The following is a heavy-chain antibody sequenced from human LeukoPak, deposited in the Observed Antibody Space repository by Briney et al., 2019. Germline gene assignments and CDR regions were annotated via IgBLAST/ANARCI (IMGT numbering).Heavy chain of an antibody. CDR1: GGSFSGYY. CDR2: INHSGST. Sequence: SETLSLTCAVYGGSFSGYYWSWIRQPPGKGLEWIGEINHSGSTNYNPSLKSRVTISVDTSKNQFSLKLSSVTAADTAVYYCARARYSSSPPRYWGQGTLVTVSS. D-gene: IGHD6-6*01. V-gene: IGHV4-34*01. CDR3: ARARYSSSPPRY. J-gene: IGHJ4*02.